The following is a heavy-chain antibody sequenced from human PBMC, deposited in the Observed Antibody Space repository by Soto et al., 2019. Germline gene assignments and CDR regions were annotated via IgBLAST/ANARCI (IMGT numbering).Heavy chain of an antibody. J-gene: IGHJ4*02. CDR1: GGSISGYY. V-gene: IGHV4-4*07. D-gene: IGHD2-15*01. Sequence: XEPLYLTCVVSGGSISGYYWNWIRPPAGKGLEWIGRIYTSGSTDYNPSLKSRVTMSVDTSKNHFSLKLSSVTAADTAMYYCARDRCSGGSCYEGDFDYWGQGTLVTVSS. CDR3: ARDRCSGGSCYEGDFDY. CDR2: IYTSGST.